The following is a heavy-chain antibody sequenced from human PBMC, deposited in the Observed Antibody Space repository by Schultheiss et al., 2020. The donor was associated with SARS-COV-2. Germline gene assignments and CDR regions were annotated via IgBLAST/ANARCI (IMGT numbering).Heavy chain of an antibody. CDR1: GGSVSTDF. Sequence: SETLSLTCTVSGGSVSTDFWSWFRQPPGKGLEWIGYVHYSGSTYYNPSLKSRVTISVDTSKNQFSLKLTSLTAADTAIYYCARGNDFVYFFDSWGQGTLVTVSS. CDR2: VHYSGST. V-gene: IGHV4-59*08. CDR3: ARGNDFVYFFDS. J-gene: IGHJ4*02. D-gene: IGHD3-3*01.